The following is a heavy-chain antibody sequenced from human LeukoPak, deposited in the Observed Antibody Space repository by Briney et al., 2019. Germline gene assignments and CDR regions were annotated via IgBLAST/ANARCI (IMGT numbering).Heavy chain of an antibody. CDR1: GFTFGSYW. D-gene: IGHD4-17*01. CDR2: IKQDGSEK. J-gene: IGHJ4*02. Sequence: PGGSLRLSCAASGFTFGSYWMSWVRQAPGKGLEWVANIKQDGSEKYYVDSVKGRFTISRDNAKNSLYLQMNSLRAEDTAVYYCATNGDYVYFDYWGQGTLVTVSS. V-gene: IGHV3-7*01. CDR3: ATNGDYVYFDY.